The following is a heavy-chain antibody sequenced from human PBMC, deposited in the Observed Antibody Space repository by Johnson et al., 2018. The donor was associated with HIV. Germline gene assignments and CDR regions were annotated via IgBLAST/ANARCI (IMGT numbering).Heavy chain of an antibody. V-gene: IGHV3-20*04. Sequence: VQLVESGGGLVQPGGSLRLSCAASGFTFDDYGMSWVRQAPGKGLEWVSGINWNGGSTYYADSVKGRFTISRDNSKNTLYLQMNSLRAEDTAVYYCARDHSRDEAFDIWGQGTMVTVSS. CDR1: GFTFDDYG. D-gene: IGHD5-24*01. J-gene: IGHJ3*02. CDR3: ARDHSRDEAFDI. CDR2: INWNGGST.